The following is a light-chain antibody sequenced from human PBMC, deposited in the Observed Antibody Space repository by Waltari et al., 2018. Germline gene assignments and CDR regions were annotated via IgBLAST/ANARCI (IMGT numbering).Light chain of an antibody. V-gene: IGKV4-1*01. Sequence: DIVMTQSADSLAVSLGERATINCKSSQSVLSSSNNENYLAWYQQKPGQTPKLLIYWAPTRESGVPDRFSGSGSGTDFTLTISSVQAEDAAVYYCQQHFTAPITFGGGTKVEIK. CDR3: QQHFTAPIT. CDR1: QSVLSSSNNENY. J-gene: IGKJ4*01. CDR2: WAP.